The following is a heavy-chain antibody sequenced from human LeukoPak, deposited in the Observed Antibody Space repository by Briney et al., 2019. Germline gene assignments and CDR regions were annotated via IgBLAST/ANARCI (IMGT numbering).Heavy chain of an antibody. D-gene: IGHD6-13*01. J-gene: IGHJ4*02. CDR3: AKGRVAAVGTSDY. Sequence: GGSLRLSCAASGFTFSNYAMSWVRQAPGKGLEWVSAIGGGGRNTFYADSVEGRFTISRDNSENTLYLQMSGLRAEDTAIYYCAKGRVAAVGTSDYWGQGTLVTVSS. CDR1: GFTFSNYA. V-gene: IGHV3-23*01. CDR2: IGGGGRNT.